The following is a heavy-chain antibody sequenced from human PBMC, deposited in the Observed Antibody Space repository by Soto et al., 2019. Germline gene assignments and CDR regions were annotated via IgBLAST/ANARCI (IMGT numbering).Heavy chain of an antibody. D-gene: IGHD1-1*01. CDR2: IIPILGIA. J-gene: IGHJ6*02. CDR3: AIPGTTSPARDMDV. V-gene: IGHV1-69*02. CDR1: GGTFSSYT. Sequence: QVQLVQSGAEVKKPGSSVKVSCKASGGTFSSYTISWVRQAPGQGLEWMGRIIPILGIANYAQKFQGRVTIIADISTSIAYMELSSLRSEDTAVYSCAIPGTTSPARDMDVWGQGTTVTVSS.